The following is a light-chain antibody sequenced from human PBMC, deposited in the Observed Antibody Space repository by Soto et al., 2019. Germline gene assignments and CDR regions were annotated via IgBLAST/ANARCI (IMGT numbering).Light chain of an antibody. J-gene: IGKJ1*01. V-gene: IGKV1-39*01. Sequence: DIQMTQSPSSLSASVGDRVTITCRASQSISSYLNWYQQKPGKAPKLLIYAASSLQSWVPSRFSVSGSGTDFTLTISSLQPEDFATYYCQQSYSTPRAFGQGTKVDIK. CDR2: AAS. CDR1: QSISSY. CDR3: QQSYSTPRA.